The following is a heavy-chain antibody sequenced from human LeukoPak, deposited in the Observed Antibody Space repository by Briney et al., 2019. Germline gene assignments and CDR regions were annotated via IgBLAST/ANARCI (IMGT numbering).Heavy chain of an antibody. CDR2: INPSGGST. CDR3: ARAYGSGSYTLLFFDY. Sequence: ASVKVSCKASGYTFTSYYMHWVRQAPGQGLEWMGIINPSGGSTSYAQKFQGRVTMTRDTSTSTVYMELSSLRSEDTALYYCARAYGSGSYTLLFFDYWGQGTLVTVSS. J-gene: IGHJ4*02. D-gene: IGHD3-10*01. CDR1: GYTFTSYY. V-gene: IGHV1-46*01.